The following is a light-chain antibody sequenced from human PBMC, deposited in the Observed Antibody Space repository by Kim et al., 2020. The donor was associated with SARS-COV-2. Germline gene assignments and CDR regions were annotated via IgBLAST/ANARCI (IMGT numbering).Light chain of an antibody. V-gene: IGLV1-40*03. CDR1: TSDIETQWN. Sequence: TVTIAGTSSTSDIETQWNVHWDQQNPGMAPTVLIYGNTDRPSGVPDRFSGSKSGASASLAITGLQAEDEADYYGQSYDASLSAWVFCGGTKVTVL. CDR3: QSYDASLSAWV. J-gene: IGLJ3*02. CDR2: GNT.